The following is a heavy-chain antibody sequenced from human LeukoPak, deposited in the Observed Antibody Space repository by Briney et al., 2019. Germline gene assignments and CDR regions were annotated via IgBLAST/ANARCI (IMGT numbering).Heavy chain of an antibody. CDR1: GFTISTKY. CDR2: ISYDGSNK. J-gene: IGHJ6*02. CDR3: ARDWNWNDRPLREYYYGMDV. Sequence: GGSLRLSCAASGFTISTKYMSWVRQAPGKGLEWVAVISYDGSNKYYADSVKGRFTISRDNSKNTLYLQMNSLRAEDTAVYYCARDWNWNDRPLREYYYGMDVWGQGTTVTVSS. D-gene: IGHD1-1*01. V-gene: IGHV3-30-3*01.